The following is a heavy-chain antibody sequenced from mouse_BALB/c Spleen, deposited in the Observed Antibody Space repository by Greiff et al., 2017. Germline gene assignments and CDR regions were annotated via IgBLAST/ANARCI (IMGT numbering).Heavy chain of an antibody. D-gene: IGHD2-4*01. J-gene: IGHJ3*01. CDR1: GFSLTSYG. V-gene: IGHV2-9*02. CDR2: IWAGGST. CDR3: ARDDDYDGQAWFAY. Sequence: VKLVESGPGLVAPSQSLSITCTVSGFSLTSYGVHWVRQPPGKGLEWLGVIWAGGSTNYNSALMSRLSISKDNSKSQVFLKMNSLQTDDTAMYYCARDDDYDGQAWFAYWGQGTLVTVSA.